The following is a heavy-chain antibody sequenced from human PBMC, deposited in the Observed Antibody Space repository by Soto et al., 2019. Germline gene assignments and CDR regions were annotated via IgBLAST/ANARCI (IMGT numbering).Heavy chain of an antibody. V-gene: IGHV3-30*18. CDR2: ISYDGSNK. D-gene: IGHD5-12*01. J-gene: IGHJ4*02. CDR3: AKDHSAYGVWGAYFDY. CDR1: GFTFSSYG. Sequence: PGGSLRLSCAASGFTFSSYGMHWVRQAPGKGLEWVAIISYDGSNKYYADSVKGRFTISRDNSMNTLYLQMNSLRAEDTAVYCCAKDHSAYGVWGAYFDYWGQGTLVTVSS.